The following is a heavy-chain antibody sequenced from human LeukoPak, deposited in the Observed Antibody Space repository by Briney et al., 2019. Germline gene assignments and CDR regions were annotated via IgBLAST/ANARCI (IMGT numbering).Heavy chain of an antibody. CDR2: ISWRGARL. V-gene: IGHV3-9*03. D-gene: IGHD3-9*01. J-gene: IGHJ4*02. CDR3: AKDTSPYFDDNSRPNQLLAS. Sequence: GGSLSLSCAASGFKFDDYALHWVRQAPGKGLEWVSGISWRGARLGYADSVKGRFTISRDNAKNSLYLQMNSLRAEDMALYYCAKDTSPYFDDNSRPNQLLASWGQRTLVTVSS. CDR1: GFKFDDYA.